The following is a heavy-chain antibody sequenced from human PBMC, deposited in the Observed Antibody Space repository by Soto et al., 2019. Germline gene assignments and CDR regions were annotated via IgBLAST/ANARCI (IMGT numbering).Heavy chain of an antibody. V-gene: IGHV3-30-3*01. D-gene: IGHD6-19*01. J-gene: IGHJ6*02. CDR3: ARDLPVAGFYYYYGMDV. CDR2: ISYDGSNK. Sequence: QVQLVESGGGVVQPGRSLRLSCAASGFTFSSYAMHWVRQAPGKGLEWVAVISYDGSNKYYADSVKGRFTISRDNSKNTLYLQMNSLRAEDTAVYYCARDLPVAGFYYYYGMDVWGQGTTVTVSS. CDR1: GFTFSSYA.